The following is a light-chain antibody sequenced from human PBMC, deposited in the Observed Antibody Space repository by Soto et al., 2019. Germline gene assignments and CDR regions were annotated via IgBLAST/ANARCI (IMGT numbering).Light chain of an antibody. CDR3: QQSHNTPRT. J-gene: IGKJ1*01. Sequence: DIQMTQSPSSLSASVGDRVTITCRTSQPISEYLNWYQQKLGKAPSLLIYTASNLQTGVPSRFSGSGSGTHFTLTISSLQPEDFATYYCQQSHNTPRTFGQGTKV. V-gene: IGKV1-39*01. CDR2: TAS. CDR1: QPISEY.